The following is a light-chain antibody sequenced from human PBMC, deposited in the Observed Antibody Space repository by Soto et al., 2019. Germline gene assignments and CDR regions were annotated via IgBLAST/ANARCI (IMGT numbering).Light chain of an antibody. Sequence: DIQMTQSPSSLSASVGDRVTITCQASQDISNNLHWYQVKPGKAPKLLIYDASNLETGVPSRFSGSGSGTDFTFTINSLEPEDVATYYCQQYDDLPRTFGQGPKLQVK. J-gene: IGKJ2*01. CDR2: DAS. CDR1: QDISNN. V-gene: IGKV1-33*01. CDR3: QQYDDLPRT.